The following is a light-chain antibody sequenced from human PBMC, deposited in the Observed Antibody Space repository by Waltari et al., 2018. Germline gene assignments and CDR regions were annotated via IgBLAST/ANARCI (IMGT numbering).Light chain of an antibody. CDR3: SSYTSSSTPYV. V-gene: IGLV2-14*01. CDR2: EVS. Sequence: QSALTQPASVSGSPGQSITISCTGTSSDVGAYNYVSWYQRHPGKAPKVMIYEVSNRPAGVSNGFSGSKSGNTASLTIAGLQAEDEADYYCSSYTSSSTPYVFGTGTKVTVL. J-gene: IGLJ1*01. CDR1: SSDVGAYNY.